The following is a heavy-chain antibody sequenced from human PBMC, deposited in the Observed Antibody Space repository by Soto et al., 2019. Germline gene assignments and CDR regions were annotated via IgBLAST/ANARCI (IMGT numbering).Heavy chain of an antibody. J-gene: IGHJ4*02. Sequence: EVQLLESGGDLVQPGGSLRLSCAASGFTFSHYAMAWVRQAPGKGLEWVSAISASDESTYYADSVKGRFTISRDNSENTLFLQMNSLRAEDTAVYYCAKQSCPGSYCSVNFWGQGTLVTVSS. CDR3: AKQSCPGSYCSVNF. V-gene: IGHV3-23*01. CDR2: ISASDEST. D-gene: IGHD2-8*02. CDR1: GFTFSHYA.